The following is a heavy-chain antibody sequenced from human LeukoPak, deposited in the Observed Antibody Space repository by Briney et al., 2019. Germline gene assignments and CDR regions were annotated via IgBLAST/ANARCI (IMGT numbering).Heavy chain of an antibody. CDR3: ARDSDYGDLGLVGY. J-gene: IGHJ4*02. CDR2: ISYDGSNK. Sequence: PGRSLRLSCAASGFTFSSYGMHWVRQAPGKGLEWVAVISYDGSNKYYADSVKGRFTISRDNSKNTLYLQMNSLRAEDTAVYYCARDSDYGDLGLVGYWGQGTLVTVSS. D-gene: IGHD4-17*01. V-gene: IGHV3-30*03. CDR1: GFTFSSYG.